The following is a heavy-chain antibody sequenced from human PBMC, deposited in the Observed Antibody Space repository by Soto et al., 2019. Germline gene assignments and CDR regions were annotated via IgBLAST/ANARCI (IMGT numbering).Heavy chain of an antibody. CDR1: GFSLTTYS. D-gene: IGHD6-19*01. CDR2: ISSSGNHI. V-gene: IGHV3-21*01. J-gene: IGHJ4*02. CDR3: ARDTPRVAGSFEY. Sequence: EEKLLESGGGLVKPGGSLRLSCGASGFSLTTYSMNWLRHVPGKGLEWVSSISSSGNHIDYADSVKGRFNISRDNAKNSLFLHMSNLRADDTAVYYCARDTPRVAGSFEYWGQGTLVSVS.